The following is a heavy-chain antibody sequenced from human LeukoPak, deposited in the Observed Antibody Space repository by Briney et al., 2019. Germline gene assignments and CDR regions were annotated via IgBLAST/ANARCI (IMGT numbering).Heavy chain of an antibody. J-gene: IGHJ4*02. V-gene: IGHV3-23*01. Sequence: GGSLRLSCAASGFTFSSYAMSSVRQAPGKGLEWVSAISGSGGSTYYADSVKGRFTISRDNSKNTLYLQMNSLRAEDTAVYYCAKDDSYDSSGYYFQNFDYWGQGTLVTVSS. CDR2: ISGSGGST. CDR1: GFTFSSYA. CDR3: AKDDSYDSSGYYFQNFDY. D-gene: IGHD3-22*01.